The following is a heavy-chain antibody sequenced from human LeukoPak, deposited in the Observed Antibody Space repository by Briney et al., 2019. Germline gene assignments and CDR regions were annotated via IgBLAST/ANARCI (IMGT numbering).Heavy chain of an antibody. D-gene: IGHD3-10*01. Sequence: GGSLRLSCAASGFTFDDYAMHWVRQAPGKGLEWVSGISWNSGSIGYADSVKGRFTISRDNAKNSLYLQMNSLRAEDTASYYCAKDMGYGSGSYHYYYYYGMDVWGQGTTVTVSS. CDR2: ISWNSGSI. CDR1: GFTFDDYA. V-gene: IGHV3-9*01. J-gene: IGHJ6*02. CDR3: AKDMGYGSGSYHYYYYYGMDV.